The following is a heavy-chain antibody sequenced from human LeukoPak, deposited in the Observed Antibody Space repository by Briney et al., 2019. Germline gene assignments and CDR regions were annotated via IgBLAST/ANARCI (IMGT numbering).Heavy chain of an antibody. J-gene: IGHJ6*02. D-gene: IGHD5-18*01. Sequence: VKASCKASGGTFSSYAISWVRQAPGQGLEWMGRIIPILGIANYAQKFQGRVTITADKSTSTAYMELSSLRSEDTAVYYCARARTAMVKGSYGMDVWGQGTTVTVSS. CDR1: GGTFSSYA. V-gene: IGHV1-69*04. CDR2: IIPILGIA. CDR3: ARARTAMVKGSYGMDV.